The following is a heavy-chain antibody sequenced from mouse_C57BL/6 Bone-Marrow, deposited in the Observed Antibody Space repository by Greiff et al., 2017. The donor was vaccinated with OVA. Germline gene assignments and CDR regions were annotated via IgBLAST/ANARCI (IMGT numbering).Heavy chain of an antibody. V-gene: IGHV1-81*01. CDR2: IYPRSGNT. J-gene: IGHJ3*01. CDR1: GYTFTSYG. CDR3: ARGGLRFAY. Sequence: VKLQQSGAELARPGASVKLSCKASGYTFTSYGISWVKQRTGQGLEWIGEIYPRSGNTYYNEKFKGKATLTADKSSSTAYMELRSLTSEDSAVYFCARGGLRFAYWGQGTLVTVSA. D-gene: IGHD2-4*01.